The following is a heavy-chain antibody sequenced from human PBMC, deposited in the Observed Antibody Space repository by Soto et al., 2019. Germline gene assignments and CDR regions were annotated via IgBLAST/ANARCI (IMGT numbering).Heavy chain of an antibody. D-gene: IGHD3-10*01. CDR1: GGSFSGYY. V-gene: IGHV4-34*01. CDR2: INHSGST. J-gene: IGHJ4*02. CDR3: ARARFGDGNDY. Sequence: SETLSLTCAVYGGSFSGYYWSWIRQPPGKGLEWIGEINHSGSTNYNPSLESRVTISVDTSKNQFSLKLSSVTAAETAVYYCARARFGDGNDYWGQGTLVTVSS.